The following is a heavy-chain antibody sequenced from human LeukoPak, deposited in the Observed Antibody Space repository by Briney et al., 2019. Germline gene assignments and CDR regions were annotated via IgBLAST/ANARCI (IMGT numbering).Heavy chain of an antibody. CDR3: ARNGTSGTAMVNYYYYYMDV. CDR1: GGSISSYY. V-gene: IGHV4-59*08. Sequence: SETLSLTCTVPGGSISSYYWSWIRQPPGKGLEWIGYIYYSGSTNYNPSLKSRVTISVDTSKNQFSLKLSSVTAADTAVYYCARNGTSGTAMVNYYYYYMDVWGKGTTVTVSS. J-gene: IGHJ6*03. CDR2: IYYSGST. D-gene: IGHD5-18*01.